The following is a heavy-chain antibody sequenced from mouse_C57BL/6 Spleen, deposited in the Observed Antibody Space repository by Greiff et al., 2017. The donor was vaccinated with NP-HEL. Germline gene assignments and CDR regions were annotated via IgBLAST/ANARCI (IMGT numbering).Heavy chain of an antibody. V-gene: IGHV10-3*01. Sequence: EVHLVESGGGLVQPKGSLKLSCAASGFTFNTYAMHWVRQAPGKGLEWVARISSKSSNYATYYADSVKDRFTISRDDSQSMLYLQMNNLKTEDTAMYYCVRSPYYEYYFDYWGQGTTLTVSS. CDR3: VRSPYYEYYFDY. D-gene: IGHD2-10*01. CDR2: ISSKSSNYAT. J-gene: IGHJ2*01. CDR1: GFTFNTYA.